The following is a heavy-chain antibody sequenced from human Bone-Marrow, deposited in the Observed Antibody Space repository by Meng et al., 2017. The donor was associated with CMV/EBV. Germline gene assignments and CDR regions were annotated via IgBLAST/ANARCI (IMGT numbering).Heavy chain of an antibody. V-gene: IGHV3-11*01. CDR2: ISSSGSTI. D-gene: IGHD6-13*01. Sequence: SGCTFSDYCRSWIRQAPGKGLEWVSYISSSGSTIYYADSVKGRFTIYRDNAKNSLYLQMNSLRAEDTAVYYCARGPLVAAADVVWGYWGQGTLVTVSS. J-gene: IGHJ4*02. CDR3: ARGPLVAAADVVWGY. CDR1: GCTFSDYC.